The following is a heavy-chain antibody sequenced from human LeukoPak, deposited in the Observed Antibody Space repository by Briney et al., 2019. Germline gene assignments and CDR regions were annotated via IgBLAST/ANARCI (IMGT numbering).Heavy chain of an antibody. Sequence: GSSVKVPCKASGGTFSSYAISWVRQAPGQGLEWMGGIIPIFGTANYAQKFQGRVTITADESTSTAYMELSSLRSEDTAVSYCASKCSGTSCYYFDYWGQGTLVTVS. V-gene: IGHV1-69*01. CDR3: ASKCSGTSCYYFDY. CDR2: IIPIFGTA. CDR1: GGTFSSYA. D-gene: IGHD2-2*01. J-gene: IGHJ4*02.